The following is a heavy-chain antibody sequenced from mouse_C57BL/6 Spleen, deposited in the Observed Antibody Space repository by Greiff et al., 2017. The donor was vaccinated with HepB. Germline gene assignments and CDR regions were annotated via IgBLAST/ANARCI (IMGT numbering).Heavy chain of an antibody. D-gene: IGHD2-2*01. CDR2: IYPGGGYT. CDR3: AVYGYAWFAY. Sequence: QVQLQQSGAELVRPGTSVKMSCKASGYTFTTYWIGWAKQRPGHGLEWIGDIYPGGGYTNYNEKFKGKATLTADTSSSTAYMQFSSLTSEDSAIYYCAVYGYAWFAYWGQGTLVTVSA. J-gene: IGHJ3*01. V-gene: IGHV1-63*01. CDR1: GYTFTTYW.